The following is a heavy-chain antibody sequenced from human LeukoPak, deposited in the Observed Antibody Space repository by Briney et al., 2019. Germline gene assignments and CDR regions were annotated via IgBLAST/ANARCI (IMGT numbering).Heavy chain of an antibody. V-gene: IGHV4-39*01. J-gene: IGHJ4*02. Sequence: SETLSLTCTVSGGSISSSSYYWGWIRQPPGKGLEWIGSIYYSGSTYYNPSLKSRVTISVDTSKNQFSLKLSSVTAADTAVYYCAGVGIAAAEGLDYWGPGTLVTVSS. CDR3: AGVGIAAAEGLDY. CDR2: IYYSGST. CDR1: GGSISSSSYY. D-gene: IGHD6-13*01.